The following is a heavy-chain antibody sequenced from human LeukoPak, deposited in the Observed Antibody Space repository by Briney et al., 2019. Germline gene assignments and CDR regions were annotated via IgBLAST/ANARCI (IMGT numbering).Heavy chain of an antibody. CDR2: INHSGST. J-gene: IGHJ4*02. V-gene: IGHV4-34*01. CDR3: ATNPRVWGSYRYSQFDY. Sequence: SETLSLTCAVYGGSFSGYYWSWIRQPPGKGLEWIGEINHSGSTNYNPSLKSRVTISVDTSKNQFSLKLSSVTAADTAVYYCATNPRVWGSYRYSQFDYWGQGTLVTVSS. CDR1: GGSFSGYY. D-gene: IGHD3-16*02.